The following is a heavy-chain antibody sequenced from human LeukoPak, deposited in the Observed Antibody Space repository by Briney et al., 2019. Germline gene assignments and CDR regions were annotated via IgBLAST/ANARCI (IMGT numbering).Heavy chain of an antibody. D-gene: IGHD6-6*01. J-gene: IGHJ4*02. CDR3: ARDEYSSSSFDY. CDR2: IYTSGST. V-gene: IGHV4-4*07. CDR1: GGSISSYY. Sequence: SETLSLTCTVSGGSISSYYWSWIRQPAGKGLEWIGRIYTSGSTNYNPSLKSRATMSVDTSKNQFSLKLSSVTAADTAVYYCARDEYSSSSFDYWGQGTLVTVSS.